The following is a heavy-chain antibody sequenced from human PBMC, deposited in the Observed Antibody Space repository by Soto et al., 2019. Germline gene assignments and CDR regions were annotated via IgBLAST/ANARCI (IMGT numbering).Heavy chain of an antibody. D-gene: IGHD6-19*01. CDR1: GGSISSYY. CDR3: ARELRKRQWLVVGYYFDY. Sequence: SETLSLTCTVSGGSISSYYWSWIRQPPGKGLEWIGYIYYSGSTNYNPSLKSRVTISVDTSKNQFSLKLSSVTAADTAVYYCARELRKRQWLVVGYYFDYWGQGTLVTVSS. J-gene: IGHJ4*02. CDR2: IYYSGST. V-gene: IGHV4-59*12.